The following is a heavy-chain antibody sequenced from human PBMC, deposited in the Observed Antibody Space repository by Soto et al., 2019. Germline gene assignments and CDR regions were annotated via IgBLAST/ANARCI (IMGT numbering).Heavy chain of an antibody. J-gene: IGHJ4*02. V-gene: IGHV3-7*03. CDR1: GFTFSSYW. D-gene: IGHD3-9*01. Sequence: GGSLRLSCAASGFTFSSYWMSWVRQAPGKGLEWVANIKQDRSEKYYVDSVKGRFTISRDNAKNSLYLQMNSLRAEDTAVYYCARDLRRYFDWLFTNPLDYWGQGTLVTVSS. CDR3: ARDLRRYFDWLFTNPLDY. CDR2: IKQDRSEK.